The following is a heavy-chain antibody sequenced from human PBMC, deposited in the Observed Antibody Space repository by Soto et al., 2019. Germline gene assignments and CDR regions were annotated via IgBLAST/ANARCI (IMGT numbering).Heavy chain of an antibody. D-gene: IGHD6-19*01. CDR3: AKDLYSSGWYALRYYYYGMDV. Sequence: VQLLESGGGLVQAGGSLRLSCAASGFTFSTYAMSWVRQAPGKGLEWVAVISYDGSNKYYADSVKGRFTISRDNSKNTLYLQMNSLRAEDTAVYYCAKDLYSSGWYALRYYYYGMDVWGQGTTVTVSS. CDR1: GFTFSTYA. CDR2: ISYDGSNK. V-gene: IGHV3-30*18. J-gene: IGHJ6*02.